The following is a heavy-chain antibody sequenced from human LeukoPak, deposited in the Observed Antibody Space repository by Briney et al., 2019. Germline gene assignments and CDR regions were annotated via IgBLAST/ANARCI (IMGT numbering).Heavy chain of an antibody. J-gene: IGHJ4*02. D-gene: IGHD3-16*02. V-gene: IGHV3-9*01. CDR3: ARASPPFGGVVAPSYYYDY. Sequence: GRSLRLSCAASGFMFDDYGMHWVRQAPGKGLEWVSGIRWNSGNIGYADSVEGRFTLYRDNAKNSLYLQMDSLTPEDTALYYCARASPPFGGVVAPSYYYDYWGQGTLVTVSS. CDR2: IRWNSGNI. CDR1: GFMFDDYG.